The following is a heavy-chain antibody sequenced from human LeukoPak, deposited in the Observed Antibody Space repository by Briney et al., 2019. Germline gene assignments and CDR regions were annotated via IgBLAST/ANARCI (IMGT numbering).Heavy chain of an antibody. D-gene: IGHD5-24*01. CDR1: GDSISSYY. CDR2: IYYSGNT. V-gene: IGHV4-59*01. J-gene: IGHJ6*02. Sequence: SETLSLTCTVSGDSISSYYWSWIRQPPGKGLEWIGYIYYSGNTNYNPSLKSRVTISVDTSKNQFSLKLSSVIAADTAVYYCARQLPPYYYIMDVWGQGTTVTVSS. CDR3: ARQLPPYYYIMDV.